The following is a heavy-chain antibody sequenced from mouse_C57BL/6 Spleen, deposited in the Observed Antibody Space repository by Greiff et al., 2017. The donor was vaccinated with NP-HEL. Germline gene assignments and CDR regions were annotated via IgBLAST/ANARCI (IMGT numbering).Heavy chain of an antibody. J-gene: IGHJ3*01. CDR3: ARGRVYDGYYGRGFAY. Sequence: QVQLQQPGAELVKPGASVKMSCKASGYTFTSYWITWVKQRPGQGLEWIGDIYPGSGSTNYNEKFKSKATLTVDTSSSTAYMQLSSLTSEDSAVYYCARGRVYDGYYGRGFAYWGQGTLVTVSA. CDR1: GYTFTSYW. V-gene: IGHV1-55*01. D-gene: IGHD2-3*01. CDR2: IYPGSGST.